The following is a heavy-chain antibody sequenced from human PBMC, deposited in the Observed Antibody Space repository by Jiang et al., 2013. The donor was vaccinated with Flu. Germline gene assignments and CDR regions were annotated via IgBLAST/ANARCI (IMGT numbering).Heavy chain of an antibody. CDR2: INAANGNT. V-gene: IGHV1-3*01. CDR1: GYTFTTYG. CDR3: ARVGLLGASNYGIRIDY. J-gene: IGHJ4*02. D-gene: IGHD1-26*01. Sequence: SGAEVKKPGASVKVSCKASGYTFTTYGIHWVRQAPGQSLEWMGWINAANGNTKHSQKFQGRVSITRDTSASTAYMELSRLRSEDTAIYYCARVGLLGASNYGIRIDYWGQGTLVTVSS.